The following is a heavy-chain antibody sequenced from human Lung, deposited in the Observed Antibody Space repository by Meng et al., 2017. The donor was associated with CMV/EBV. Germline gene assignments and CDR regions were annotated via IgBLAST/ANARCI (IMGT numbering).Heavy chain of an antibody. Sequence: GGSLRLSCAVSGFSVRGHWMYWVRQGPGKGLFWVAGINNDGSATSYADYVKGRFTISRDTAKNTLFLQMNALRVEDSAVYFCVRSGLVYELLLVTNSDEDYFGSWGQGTXVTVAS. CDR1: GFSVRGHW. CDR3: VRSGLVYELLLVTNSDEDYFGS. CDR2: INNDGSAT. J-gene: IGHJ4*02. D-gene: IGHD3/OR15-3a*01. V-gene: IGHV3-74*03.